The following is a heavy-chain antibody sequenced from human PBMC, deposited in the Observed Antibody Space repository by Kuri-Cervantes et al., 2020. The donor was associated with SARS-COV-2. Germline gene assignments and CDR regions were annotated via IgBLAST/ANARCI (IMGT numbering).Heavy chain of an antibody. D-gene: IGHD3-3*01. Sequence: GGSLRLSCSASGFTFSSYAMHWVRQAPGKGLEYVSAISSNGGSTYYADSVKGRFTISRDNSKNTLYLQMSSLRAEDTAVYYCVKVTTHYDFWSGYSYGMDVWGQGTTVTVSS. CDR3: VKVTTHYDFWSGYSYGMDV. CDR1: GFTFSSYA. CDR2: ISSNGGST. V-gene: IGHV3-64D*08. J-gene: IGHJ6*02.